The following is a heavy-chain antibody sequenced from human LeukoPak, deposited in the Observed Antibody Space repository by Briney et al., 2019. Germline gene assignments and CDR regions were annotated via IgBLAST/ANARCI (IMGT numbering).Heavy chain of an antibody. V-gene: IGHV3-7*05. J-gene: IGHJ4*02. CDR2: IKQDGSEK. D-gene: IGHD1-26*01. CDR3: GRAKWELLTDY. CDR1: RFTPCGNW. Sequence: GGTLRLSCAPSRFTPCGNWMRRVPQAPGKGLERVANIKQDGSEKYYVDSVKGRFTISRDNAKNSLYLQMNILRAEDTALYNVGRAKWELLTDYWGQGALVTVSS.